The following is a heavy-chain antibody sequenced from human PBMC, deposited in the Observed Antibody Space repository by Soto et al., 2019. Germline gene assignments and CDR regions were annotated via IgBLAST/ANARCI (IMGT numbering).Heavy chain of an antibody. CDR3: AKKLGPSAFDL. CDR1: GGTFTDYT. J-gene: IGHJ2*01. D-gene: IGHD1-26*01. CDR2: IIPVLDLS. V-gene: IGHV1-69*02. Sequence: QVQLVQSGAEVKKPGSSVKVSCKASGGTFTDYTITWVRQAPGQGLEWMGRIIPVLDLSIYAQKFQGRVTITADKSTTTSYMELSGLTSEDTAVYYCAKKLGPSAFDLWGRGTLVTVSS.